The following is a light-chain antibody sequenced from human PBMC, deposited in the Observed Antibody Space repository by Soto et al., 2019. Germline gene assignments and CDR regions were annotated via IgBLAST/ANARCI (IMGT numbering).Light chain of an antibody. CDR2: GNS. Sequence: QSVLTQPPSVSGAPGQRVTISCTGSSSNIGAGYDVHWYQQLPGTAPKLLIYGNSNRPSGVPDRFSGSKSGPSASLAITGLQAEDEADYDCQSYDSSLSGVVFGGGTKLTVL. CDR1: SSNIGAGYD. J-gene: IGLJ2*01. V-gene: IGLV1-40*01. CDR3: QSYDSSLSGVV.